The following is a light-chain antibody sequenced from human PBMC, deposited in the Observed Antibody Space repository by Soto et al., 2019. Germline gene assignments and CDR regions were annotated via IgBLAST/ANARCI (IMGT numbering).Light chain of an antibody. CDR3: QQYYSYPFT. CDR1: QGISSY. Sequence: AIRMTQSPSSLSASTGDRVTITCRASQGISSYLAWYQQKPGKAPKLLIYAASTLQSGVPSRFSGSGSGTDFTLTISCLQSEDFATYYCQQYYSYPFTLGPGTKVDSK. V-gene: IGKV1-8*01. J-gene: IGKJ3*01. CDR2: AAS.